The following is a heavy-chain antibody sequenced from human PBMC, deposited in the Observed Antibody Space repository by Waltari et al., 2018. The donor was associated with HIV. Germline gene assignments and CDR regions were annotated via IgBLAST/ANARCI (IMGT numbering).Heavy chain of an antibody. CDR2: IRSKAYGGTT. CDR3: TKGRMTTDY. D-gene: IGHD4-17*01. J-gene: IGHJ4*02. CDR1: GFTFGDYA. V-gene: IGHV3-49*03. Sequence: EVQLVESGGGLVQTGRSLRLSCTASGFTFGDYAMRWFRQAPGKGLEWVGCIRSKAYGGTTEYAASVKGRFTISRDDSRSIAYLQMNSLQTEDTAVYYCTKGRMTTDYWGQGTLVTVSS.